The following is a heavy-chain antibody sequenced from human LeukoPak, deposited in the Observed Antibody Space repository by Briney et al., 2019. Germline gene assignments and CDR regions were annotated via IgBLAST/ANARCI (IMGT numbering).Heavy chain of an antibody. D-gene: IGHD3-10*01. Sequence: GASVKVSCKASGFSFTSYGITWVRQAPGQGLEWMGWISAYNGNTNYAQKLQGRVTMTTDTSTSTAYMELRSLRSDDTAVYYCARDSRFGELPDYWGQGTLVTVSS. V-gene: IGHV1-18*01. J-gene: IGHJ4*02. CDR3: ARDSRFGELPDY. CDR1: GFSFTSYG. CDR2: ISAYNGNT.